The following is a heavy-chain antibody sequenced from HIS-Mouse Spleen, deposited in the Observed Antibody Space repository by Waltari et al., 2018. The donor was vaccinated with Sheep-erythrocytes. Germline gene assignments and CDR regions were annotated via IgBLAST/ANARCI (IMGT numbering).Heavy chain of an antibody. Sequence: QLQLQESGPGLVKPSETLSLTCTVSGGSISSSSYYWGWIRQPPGKGLEWIGSIYYSGGTHSTPSRRGRGTMSVDTSKNQFSLKLSSVTAADTAVYYCARDRGAGGYYFDYWGQGTLVTVSS. CDR2: IYYSGGT. D-gene: IGHD3-10*01. CDR3: ARDRGAGGYYFDY. J-gene: IGHJ4*02. V-gene: IGHV4-39*07. CDR1: GGSISSSSYY.